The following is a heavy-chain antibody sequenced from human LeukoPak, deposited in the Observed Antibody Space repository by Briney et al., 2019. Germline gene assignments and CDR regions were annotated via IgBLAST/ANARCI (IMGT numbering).Heavy chain of an antibody. J-gene: IGHJ5*02. CDR3: ARGRVGAYYYGSGSYYNHNWFDP. V-gene: IGHV4-34*01. Sequence: PSETLSLTCAVYGGSFSGYYWSWIRQPPGKGLEWIGVINHSGSTKYNPSLKSRVTISSDTSKNQFSLKLSTVTAADTAVYYCARGRVGAYYYGSGSYYNHNWFDPWGQGTLVTVSS. CDR2: INHSGST. D-gene: IGHD3-10*01. CDR1: GGSFSGYY.